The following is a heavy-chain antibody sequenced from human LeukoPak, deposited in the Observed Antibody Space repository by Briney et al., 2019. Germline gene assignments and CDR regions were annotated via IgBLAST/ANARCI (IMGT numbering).Heavy chain of an antibody. D-gene: IGHD1-26*01. Sequence: SETLSLTCAVYGGSFSGYYWSWIRQPPGKGLEWIGEINHSGSTNYNPSLKSRVTISVDTSKNQFSLKLSSVTAADTAVYYCARGSFVSGSYSYYFDYWGQGTLVTVSS. CDR2: INHSGST. J-gene: IGHJ4*02. V-gene: IGHV4-34*01. CDR1: GGSFSGYY. CDR3: ARGSFVSGSYSYYFDY.